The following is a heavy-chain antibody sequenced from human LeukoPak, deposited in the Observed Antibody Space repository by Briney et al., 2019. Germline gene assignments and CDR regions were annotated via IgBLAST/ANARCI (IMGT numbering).Heavy chain of an antibody. CDR3: TKDLALYTGPYSGSFYSPIDC. CDR1: GFTFSNYA. V-gene: IGHV3-23*01. CDR2: ISGSGDNT. Sequence: GWSLRLSCAASGFTFSNYAMSWVRQAPGKGLEWVSSISGSGDNTYYADSVKGRFTISRDNFKNTLYVQMNSLKAEDTAVYYCTKDLALYTGPYSGSFYSPIDCWGQGTLVTVSS. J-gene: IGHJ4*02. D-gene: IGHD1-26*01.